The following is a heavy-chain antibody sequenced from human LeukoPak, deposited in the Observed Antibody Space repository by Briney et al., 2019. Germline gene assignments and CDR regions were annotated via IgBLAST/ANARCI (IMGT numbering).Heavy chain of an antibody. D-gene: IGHD3-3*01. Sequence: GESLRISCKGSGYTFSSYWIGWVRQAPGKGLEWVSSISSSSSYIYYADSVKGRFTISRDNAKNSLYLQMNSLRAEDTAVYYCASLYDFWSGYYISDYWGQGTLVTVSS. V-gene: IGHV3-21*01. CDR2: ISSSSSYI. CDR3: ASLYDFWSGYYISDY. CDR1: GYTFSSYW. J-gene: IGHJ4*02.